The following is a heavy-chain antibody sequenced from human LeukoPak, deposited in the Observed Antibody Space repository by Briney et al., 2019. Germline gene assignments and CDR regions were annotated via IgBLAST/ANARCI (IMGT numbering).Heavy chain of an antibody. D-gene: IGHD3-22*01. V-gene: IGHV3-7*05. Sequence: PGGSLRLSCAASGFTFSSCWMSWVRQAPGKGLEWVANIKQDGSEKYYVDSVKGRFTISRDNAKNSMYLQMTSPRAEDTAVYYCAREVITMILVARYWFDPWGQGTLVTVSS. CDR2: IKQDGSEK. J-gene: IGHJ5*02. CDR3: AREVITMILVARYWFDP. CDR1: GFTFSSCW.